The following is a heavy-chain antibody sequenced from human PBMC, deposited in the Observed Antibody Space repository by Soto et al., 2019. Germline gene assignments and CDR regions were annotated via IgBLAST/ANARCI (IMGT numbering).Heavy chain of an antibody. V-gene: IGHV4-59*01. D-gene: IGHD6-19*01. J-gene: IGHJ4*02. CDR3: ARVIGGWYEHDY. Sequence: SETLSLTCTVSGGSISSYFWSWIRQPPGKGLEWIGYIYYSGSTKYNPSVKSRVTMSVDTSKNQFSLKLSSVTAADTAVYHCARVIGGWYEHDYWGQGTLVTVSS. CDR1: GGSISSYF. CDR2: IYYSGST.